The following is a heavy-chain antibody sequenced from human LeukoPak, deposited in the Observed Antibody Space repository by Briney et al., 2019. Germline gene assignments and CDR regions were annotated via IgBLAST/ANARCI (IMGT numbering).Heavy chain of an antibody. D-gene: IGHD2-2*01. CDR1: GGSISSSTYY. Sequence: PSETLSLTCTVSGGSISSSTYYWGWIRQPPGKGLEWIGSIYYSGSTYYNPSLKSRVNISVDTSKNQFSLKLSSVTAADTALYYCAEETSLEGQLLKNSYYFDYWGQGTLVTVSS. J-gene: IGHJ4*02. CDR3: AEETSLEGQLLKNSYYFDY. CDR2: IYYSGST. V-gene: IGHV4-39*01.